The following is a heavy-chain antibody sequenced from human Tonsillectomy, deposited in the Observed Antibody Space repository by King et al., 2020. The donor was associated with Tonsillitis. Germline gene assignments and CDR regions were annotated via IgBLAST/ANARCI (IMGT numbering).Heavy chain of an antibody. J-gene: IGHJ6*02. CDR3: ARLRGGGSGEEYYYFGLYV. Sequence: VQLQESGPGLVKPSETLSLTCTVSGGFISDYYWSWIRHPPGEKLEWVGFIYNSGITNYSPSLRSPVTISVDTSSNQFSLKLSSVTAADTAVYYCARLRGGGSGEEYYYFGLYVWGQGTTVTVSS. CDR2: IYNSGIT. V-gene: IGHV4-59*08. CDR1: GGFISDYY. D-gene: IGHD3-10*01.